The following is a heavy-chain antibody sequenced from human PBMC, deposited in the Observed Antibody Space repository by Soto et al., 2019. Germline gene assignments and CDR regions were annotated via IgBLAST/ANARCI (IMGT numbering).Heavy chain of an antibody. D-gene: IGHD5-12*01. CDR3: ARDPVDGYAFFDY. Sequence: SETLSLTCTVSGDSISGYHWNWIRQPPGKGEEWKGYIHNRGSTTYNSSHKRKITIKKNTYKKKPSQKITPLTAADTAVYYCARDPVDGYAFFDYWGQG. CDR2: IHNRGST. V-gene: IGHV4-59*01. CDR1: GDSISGYH. J-gene: IGHJ4*02.